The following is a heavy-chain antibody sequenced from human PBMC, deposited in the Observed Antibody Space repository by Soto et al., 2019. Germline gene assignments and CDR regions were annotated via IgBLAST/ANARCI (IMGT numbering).Heavy chain of an antibody. CDR1: GGTFSSYA. CDR3: ARAPFGSGYQMQGTLLAPFQH. V-gene: IGHV1-69*13. D-gene: IGHD3-22*01. J-gene: IGHJ1*01. Sequence: SVKVSCKASGGTFSSYAISWVRQAPGQGLEWMGGIIPIFGTANYAQKFQGRVTITADESTSTAYMELSSLRSEDTAVYYCARAPFGSGYQMQGTLLAPFQHWGQGXLVTGSS. CDR2: IIPIFGTA.